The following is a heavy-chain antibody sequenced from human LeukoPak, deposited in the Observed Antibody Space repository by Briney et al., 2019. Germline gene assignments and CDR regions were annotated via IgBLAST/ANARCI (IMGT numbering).Heavy chain of an antibody. J-gene: IGHJ4*02. CDR1: GDSLSSGRSY. CDR2: IYYNGRT. V-gene: IGHV4-39*01. D-gene: IGHD2-15*01. Sequence: SETLSLACSVSGDSLSSGRSYWDWIRQPPGKGLEWIGTIYYNGRTYYNPSLKSRVSISIDTSKGLFSMNLTSVTAADTAFYFCARHKGGGAHSFDHWSQGALVTVSS. CDR3: ARHKGGGAHSFDH.